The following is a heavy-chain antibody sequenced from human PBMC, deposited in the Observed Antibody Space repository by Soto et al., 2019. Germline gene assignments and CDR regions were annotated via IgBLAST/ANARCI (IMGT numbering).Heavy chain of an antibody. CDR1: GFTFSSYE. CDR3: AKNTGGSSGFDY. Sequence: GGSLRLSCAASGFTFSSYEMNWVRQAPGKGLEWVSYISSSGSTIYYADSVKGRFTISRDNAKNSLYLQMNILRAEDTAVYYCAKNTGGSSGFDYWAREPLVPVPS. V-gene: IGHV3-48*03. J-gene: IGHJ4*02. CDR2: ISSSGSTI. D-gene: IGHD3-10*01.